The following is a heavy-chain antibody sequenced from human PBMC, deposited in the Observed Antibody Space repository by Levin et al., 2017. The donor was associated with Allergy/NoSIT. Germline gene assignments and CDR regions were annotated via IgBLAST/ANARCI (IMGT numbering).Heavy chain of an antibody. J-gene: IGHJ4*02. CDR2: IYYTEST. Sequence: SETLSLTCTVSGGSVTSSSFYWGWIRQPPGKGLEWIGTIYYTESTYYNPSLKSRVTLSIDTAKNQFSLKLKSVTAADTATYYCARRPRRSTFVRGSFDYWGQGGLVTVSS. D-gene: IGHD3-10*01. V-gene: IGHV4-39*07. CDR1: GGSVTSSSFY. CDR3: ARRPRRSTFVRGSFDY.